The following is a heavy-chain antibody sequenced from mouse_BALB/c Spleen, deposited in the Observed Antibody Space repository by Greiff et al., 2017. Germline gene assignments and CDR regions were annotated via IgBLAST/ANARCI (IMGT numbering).Heavy chain of an antibody. CDR1: GYSITSGYY. J-gene: IGHJ3*01. CDR2: ISYDGSN. D-gene: IGHD2-4*01. V-gene: IGHV3-6*02. CDR3: ARDRDYDYDGGFFAY. Sequence: ESGPGLVKPSQSLTLTCSVTGYSITSGYYWNWIRQFPGNKLEWMGYISYDGSNNYNPSLKNRISITRDTSKNQFFLKLNSVTTEDTATYYCARDRDYDYDGGFFAYWGQGTLVTVS.